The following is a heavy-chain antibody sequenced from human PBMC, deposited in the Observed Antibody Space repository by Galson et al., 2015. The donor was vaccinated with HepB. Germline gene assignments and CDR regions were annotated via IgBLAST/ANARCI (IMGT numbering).Heavy chain of an antibody. CDR3: ARRSGGAYSSSWYSPLESMDV. J-gene: IGHJ6*02. D-gene: IGHD6-13*01. V-gene: IGHV3-33*01. CDR2: IWYDGSNK. Sequence: SLRLSCAASGFTFSSYGMHWVRQAPGKGLEWVAVIWYDGSNKYYADSVKGRFTISRDNSKNTLYLQMNSLRAEDTAVYYCARRSGGAYSSSWYSPLESMDVWGQGTTVTVSS. CDR1: GFTFSSYG.